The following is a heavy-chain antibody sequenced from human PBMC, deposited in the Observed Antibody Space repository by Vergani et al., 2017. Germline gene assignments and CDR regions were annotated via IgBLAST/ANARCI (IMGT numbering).Heavy chain of an antibody. CDR1: GFTFSSYW. D-gene: IGHD5-18*01. CDR3: ASDGYRPHDAFDI. V-gene: IGHV3-7*01. Sequence: EVQLVESGGGLVQPGGSLRLSCAASGFTFSSYWMSWVRQAPGKGPEWVANIKQDGSEKYYVDSVKGRFTISRDNAKNSLYLQMNSLRAEDTAVYYCASDGYRPHDAFDIWGQGTMVTVSS. J-gene: IGHJ3*02. CDR2: IKQDGSEK.